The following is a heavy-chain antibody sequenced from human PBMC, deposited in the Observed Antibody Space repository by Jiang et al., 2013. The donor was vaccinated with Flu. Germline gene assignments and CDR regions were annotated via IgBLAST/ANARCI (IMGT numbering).Heavy chain of an antibody. CDR3: ARDTVSDAFDI. J-gene: IGHJ3*02. CDR2: ISDSGST. V-gene: IGHV4-59*01. Sequence: GSGLVKPSEALSLTCTVSGGSIKNYYWSWIRQSPGKGLDWIGYISDSGSTKYNPSLKSRVTMSVDTSKSQFSLKLNSVTAADTAVYYCARDTVSDAFDIWGQGTMVTV. D-gene: IGHD4-17*01. CDR1: GGSIKNYY.